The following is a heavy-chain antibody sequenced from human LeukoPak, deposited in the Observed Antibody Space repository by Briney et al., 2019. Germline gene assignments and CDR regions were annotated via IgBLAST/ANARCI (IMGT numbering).Heavy chain of an antibody. V-gene: IGHV4-39*01. CDR3: ARRGYSYGFLDS. CDR1: GGSISSSNYY. CDR2: IFYSGTT. D-gene: IGHD5-18*01. J-gene: IGHJ4*02. Sequence: SETLSLTCTVSGGSISSSNYYWGWIRQPPGKGLEWIGTIFYSGTTYYNPSLKSRVTISVDTSKNQFSLKLSSVTATDTAVYYCARRGYSYGFLDSWGQGTLVTVSS.